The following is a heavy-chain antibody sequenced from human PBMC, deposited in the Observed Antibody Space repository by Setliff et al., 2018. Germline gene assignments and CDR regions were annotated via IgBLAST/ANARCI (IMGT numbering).Heavy chain of an antibody. D-gene: IGHD3-10*01. J-gene: IGHJ6*02. CDR3: ARVSSYGSGSYYYYYYGMDV. V-gene: IGHV4-39*07. CDR1: GGSISSRSYY. CDR2: IYYSGST. Sequence: SETLSLTCTVSGGSISSRSYYWGWNRQPPGKGLEWIGSIYYSGSTYYKPSLKSRVTISVDKSKNQFSLKLSSVTAADTAVYYCARVSSYGSGSYYYYYYGMDVWGQGTTVTVSS.